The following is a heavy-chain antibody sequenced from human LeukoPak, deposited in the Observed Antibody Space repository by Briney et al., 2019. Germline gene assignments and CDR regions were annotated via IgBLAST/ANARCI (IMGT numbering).Heavy chain of an antibody. D-gene: IGHD6-19*01. Sequence: SETLSLTCTVSGGSISSSSYYWGWIRQPPGKGLEWIGSIYYSGSTYYNPSLKSRVTISVDTSKNQFSLQLSSVTAADTAVYYCARRGYSSGPAGDWGQGTLVTVSS. CDR1: GGSISSSSYY. V-gene: IGHV4-39*01. CDR2: IYYSGST. J-gene: IGHJ4*02. CDR3: ARRGYSSGPAGD.